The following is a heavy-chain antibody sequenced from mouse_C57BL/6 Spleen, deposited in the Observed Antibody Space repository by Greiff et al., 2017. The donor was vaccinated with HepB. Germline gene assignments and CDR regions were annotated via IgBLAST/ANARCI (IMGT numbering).Heavy chain of an antibody. CDR2: IYPGDGDT. D-gene: IGHD3-1*01. V-gene: IGHV1-82*01. CDR1: GYAFRSSW. J-gene: IGHJ1*03. Sequence: QVPLQQSGPELVKPGASVKISCKASGYAFRSSWMNWVKQRAGKGLEWVGRIYPGDGDTNYNGKFKGKATLTADKSSSTAYMQLSSLTSEDSAVYFCASRDFDVWGTGTTVTVSS. CDR3: ASRDFDV.